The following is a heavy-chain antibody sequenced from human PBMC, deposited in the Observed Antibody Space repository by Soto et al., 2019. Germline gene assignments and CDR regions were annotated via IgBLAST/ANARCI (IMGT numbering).Heavy chain of an antibody. CDR1: GYTFFRYA. V-gene: IGHV1-3*01. D-gene: IGHD6-19*01. CDR3: ASREVGIAVGGLNS. J-gene: IGHJ4*02. CDR2: INAGNGKT. Sequence: QVHLVQSGAEVKNPGAAVKVSCKASGYTFFRYAIHWVRQAPGQQLEWMGWINAGNGKTKYSEKFQGRITITRETSANTAFMELSSLTSDDTAMYFCASREVGIAVGGLNSRGQGTPVTVSS.